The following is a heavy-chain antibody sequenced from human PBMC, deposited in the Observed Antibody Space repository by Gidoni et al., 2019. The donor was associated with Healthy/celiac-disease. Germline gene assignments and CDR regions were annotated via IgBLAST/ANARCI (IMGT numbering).Heavy chain of an antibody. CDR1: RFTFSSYA. Sequence: QVQLVESGGGVVQPGRSLRLSCAASRFTFSSYAMHWVRPAPGKGLEWVAVISYDGSNKYYADSVKGRFTISRDNSKNTLYLQMNSLRAEDTAVYYCARALVYCSSTSCYGTSLDYWGQGTLVTVSS. CDR3: ARALVYCSSTSCYGTSLDY. V-gene: IGHV3-30-3*01. D-gene: IGHD2-2*01. CDR2: ISYDGSNK. J-gene: IGHJ4*02.